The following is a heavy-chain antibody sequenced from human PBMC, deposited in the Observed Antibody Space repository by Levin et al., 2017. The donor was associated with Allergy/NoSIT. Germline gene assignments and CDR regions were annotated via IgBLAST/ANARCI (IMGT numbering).Heavy chain of an antibody. CDR2: ISSSGSTI. Sequence: GGSLRLSCAASGFTFSDYYMSWIRQAPGKGLEWVSYISSSGSTIYYADSVKGRFTISRDNAKNSLYLQMNSLRAEDTAVYYCARVIGYCSSTSCYIEGIDLWGRGTLVTVSS. D-gene: IGHD2-2*02. J-gene: IGHJ2*01. CDR3: ARVIGYCSSTSCYIEGIDL. CDR1: GFTFSDYY. V-gene: IGHV3-11*01.